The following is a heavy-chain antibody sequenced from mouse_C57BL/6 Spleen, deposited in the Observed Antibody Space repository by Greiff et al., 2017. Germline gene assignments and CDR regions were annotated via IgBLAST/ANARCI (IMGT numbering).Heavy chain of an antibody. CDR2: INPNNGGT. CDR1: GYTFTDYN. D-gene: IGHD2-4*01. J-gene: IGHJ4*01. Sequence: VQLQQSGPELVKPGASVKIPCKASGYTFTDYNMDWVKQSHGKSLEWIGDINPNNGGTIYNQKFKGKATLTVDKSSSTAYMELRSLTSEDTAVYYCAREGPYDSLYAMDYRGQGTSVTVSS. V-gene: IGHV1-18*01. CDR3: AREGPYDSLYAMDY.